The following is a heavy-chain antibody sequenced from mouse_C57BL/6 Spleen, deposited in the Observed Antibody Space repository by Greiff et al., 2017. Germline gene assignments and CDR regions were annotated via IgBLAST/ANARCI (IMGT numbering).Heavy chain of an antibody. CDR3: TRTKRGGLTGYAMDY. CDR1: GYTFTDYE. CDR2: IDPETGGT. J-gene: IGHJ4*01. D-gene: IGHD1-1*02. V-gene: IGHV1-15*01. Sequence: QVQLKESGAELVRPGASVTLSYKASGYTFTDYEMHWVKQTPVHGLEWIGAIDPETGGTAYNQKFKGKAILTADKSSSTAYMELRSLTSEDSAVYYCTRTKRGGLTGYAMDYWGQGTSVTVSS.